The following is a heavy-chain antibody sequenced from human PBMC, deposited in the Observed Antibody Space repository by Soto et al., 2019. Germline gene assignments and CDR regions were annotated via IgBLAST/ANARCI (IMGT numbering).Heavy chain of an antibody. D-gene: IGHD4-17*01. V-gene: IGHV4-61*01. CDR1: GVSVSSGSFY. Sequence: SETLSLTCTVSGVSVSSGSFYWAWIRQPPGKGLEWIGFISYSGTTNYTPSLKSRVAISVDTSRSHISLKVSSLTAADTAVYYCARGATVTQYDYWGQGTLVTVS. CDR2: ISYSGTT. CDR3: ARGATVTQYDY. J-gene: IGHJ4*02.